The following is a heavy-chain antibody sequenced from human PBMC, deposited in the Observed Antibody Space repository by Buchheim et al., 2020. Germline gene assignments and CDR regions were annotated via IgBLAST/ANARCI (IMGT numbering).Heavy chain of an antibody. D-gene: IGHD3-10*01. J-gene: IGHJ2*01. CDR3: ARNYYGSGIDRGGPPTNWYFDL. V-gene: IGHV5-51*01. CDR1: GYSFTSYW. Sequence: EVQLVQSGAEVKKPGESLKISCKGSGYSFTSYWIGWVRQMPGKGLEWMGIIYPGDSDTRYSPSFQGQVTISADKSISTAYLQWSSLKASDTAMYYCARNYYGSGIDRGGPPTNWYFDLWGRGTL. CDR2: IYPGDSDT.